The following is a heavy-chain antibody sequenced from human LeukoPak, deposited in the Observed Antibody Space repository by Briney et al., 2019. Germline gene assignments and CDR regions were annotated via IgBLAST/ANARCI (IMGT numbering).Heavy chain of an antibody. CDR3: AKGTLGSCSGATCYDFDY. V-gene: IGHV3-30*04. J-gene: IGHJ4*02. Sequence: PGGSLRLSCAASGFTFSSYAMHWVRQAPGKGLEWVAVISYDGSNKYYADSVKGRFTISGDNSKNTLYLQMNSLRAEDTALYYCAKGTLGSCSGATCYDFDYWGQGTLVTVSS. D-gene: IGHD2-2*01. CDR2: ISYDGSNK. CDR1: GFTFSSYA.